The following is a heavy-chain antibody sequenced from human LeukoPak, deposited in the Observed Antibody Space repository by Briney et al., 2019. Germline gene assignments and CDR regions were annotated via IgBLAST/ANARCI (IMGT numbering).Heavy chain of an antibody. J-gene: IGHJ2*01. CDR2: ISSSGNTI. Sequence: PGGSLRLSCGASGFTFSDYYMSWIRQAPGKGLEWVSYISSSGNTIYYADSVKGRFTISRDNAKNSLYLQMNSLRAEDTAVYFCARDLEYSSSWGWYFDLWGRGTLVTVSS. D-gene: IGHD6-13*01. CDR3: ARDLEYSSSWGWYFDL. CDR1: GFTFSDYY. V-gene: IGHV3-11*01.